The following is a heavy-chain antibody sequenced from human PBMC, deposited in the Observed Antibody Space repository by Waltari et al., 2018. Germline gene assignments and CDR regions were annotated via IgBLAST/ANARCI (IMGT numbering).Heavy chain of an antibody. CDR2: INQSGST. CDR3: ARHLQRDNWFDP. Sequence: QVQLQQWGAGLLKPSETLSLTCAVYGGSFSGYYWSWIRQPPGKGLEWIGEINQSGSTNANPSLMSRVTISVNTSKTQFSLKLSSVTAADTAVYYCARHLQRDNWFDPWGQGTLVTVSS. D-gene: IGHD6-25*01. V-gene: IGHV4-34*01. J-gene: IGHJ5*02. CDR1: GGSFSGYY.